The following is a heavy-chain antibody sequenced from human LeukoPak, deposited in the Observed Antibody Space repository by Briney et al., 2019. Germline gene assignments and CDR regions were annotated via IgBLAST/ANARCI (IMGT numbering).Heavy chain of an antibody. CDR2: IIENGGET. Sequence: HSGGSLRLSCAASGFTFNKFAMSWVRQAPGRGLEWVSGIIENGGETYYADSVRGRFTISRDDSKNTLYLQMNSLRAEDTAMYYCSRERRDYYASRAYAYPFEYWGQGTRVAVSS. D-gene: IGHD3-16*01. CDR1: GFTFNKFA. J-gene: IGHJ4*02. V-gene: IGHV3-23*01. CDR3: SRERRDYYASRAYAYPFEY.